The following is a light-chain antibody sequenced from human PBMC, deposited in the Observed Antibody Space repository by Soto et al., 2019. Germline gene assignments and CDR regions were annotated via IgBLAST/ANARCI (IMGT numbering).Light chain of an antibody. CDR3: QQYNSYPWT. CDR1: KGINNY. CDR2: ATS. Sequence: DMQMTQYPPSLSASVGDRVTITCRASKGINNYLAWFQQQPGTAPKPLIYATSTLHSGVPSRFTGSGSGTEFTLTITSLQPEDFVTYYCQQYNSYPWTFGQGTKVDIK. V-gene: IGKV1-16*01. J-gene: IGKJ1*01.